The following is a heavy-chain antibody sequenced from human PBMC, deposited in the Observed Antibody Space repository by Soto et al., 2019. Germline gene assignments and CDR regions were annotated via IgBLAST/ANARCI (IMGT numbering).Heavy chain of an antibody. D-gene: IGHD2-2*01. V-gene: IGHV1-69*01. CDR2: IIPISGTA. CDR3: ARSQGSSTSLAIYYYYYYGIDV. Sequence: QVQLVQSGAEVKKPGSSVKVSCKASGGTFSSYAISWVRQAPGQGLEWMGGIIPISGTANYAQKFQGRVTITADESTSTAYMELSSLRSEDTAVYYCARSQGSSTSLAIYYYYYYGIDVWGQGTTVTVSS. CDR1: GGTFSSYA. J-gene: IGHJ6*02.